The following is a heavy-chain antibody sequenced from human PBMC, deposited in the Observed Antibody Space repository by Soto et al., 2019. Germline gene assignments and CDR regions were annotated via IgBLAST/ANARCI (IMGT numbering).Heavy chain of an antibody. CDR3: AKVPKATVTLFYFDY. CDR2: ISYDGSNK. J-gene: IGHJ4*02. D-gene: IGHD4-17*01. CDR1: GFTISSYG. V-gene: IGHV3-30*18. Sequence: PGGSLRLSCAASGFTISSYGMHWVRQAPGKGLEWVAVISYDGSNKYYADSVKDRFTISRDNSKNTLYLQMNSLRAEDTAVYYCAKVPKATVTLFYFDYWGQGTLVTVSS.